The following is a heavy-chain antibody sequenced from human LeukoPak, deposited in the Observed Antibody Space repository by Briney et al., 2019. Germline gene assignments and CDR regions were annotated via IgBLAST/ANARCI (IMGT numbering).Heavy chain of an antibody. CDR3: ARGIRGYSYGYFFDY. D-gene: IGHD5-18*01. CDR2: INPNSGGT. CDR1: GYTFTGYY. V-gene: IGHV1-2*02. J-gene: IGHJ4*02. Sequence: GASVKVSCKASGYTFTGYYMHWVRQAPGQGLEWMGWINPNSGGTNYAQKFQGRVTMTRDTSISTAYMELSRLRSDDTAVYYCARGIRGYSYGYFFDYWGQGTLVTVSS.